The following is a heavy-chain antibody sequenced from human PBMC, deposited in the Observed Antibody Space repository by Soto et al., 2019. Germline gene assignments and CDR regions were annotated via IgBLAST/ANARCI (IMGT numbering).Heavy chain of an antibody. Sequence: SETLSLTCTVSGASISSGAYYWSWIRQHPGKGLEWIGYIYYSGSTYYNPSLKSRVTISVDTSKNQFSLRLSSVIAADTAVYFCARDRVVDYHDRSGYPDYWGQGTLVTVSS. D-gene: IGHD3-22*01. CDR1: GASISSGAYY. V-gene: IGHV4-31*03. J-gene: IGHJ4*02. CDR2: IYYSGST. CDR3: ARDRVVDYHDRSGYPDY.